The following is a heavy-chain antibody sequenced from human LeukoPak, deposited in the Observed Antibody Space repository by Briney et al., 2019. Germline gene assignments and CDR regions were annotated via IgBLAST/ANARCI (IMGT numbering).Heavy chain of an antibody. V-gene: IGHV3-74*01. CDR3: ARGRDSSSSYYGMDV. CDR2: INSDGSSI. D-gene: IGHD6-6*01. J-gene: IGHJ6*02. Sequence: GGSLRLSCAASGFTFSSYWMHWVRQPPGKGLVWVSRINSDGSSISYADSVKGRFTISRDNAKNTLYLQMYSLRAEDMAVYYCARGRDSSSSYYGMDVWGQGTTVTVSS. CDR1: GFTFSSYW.